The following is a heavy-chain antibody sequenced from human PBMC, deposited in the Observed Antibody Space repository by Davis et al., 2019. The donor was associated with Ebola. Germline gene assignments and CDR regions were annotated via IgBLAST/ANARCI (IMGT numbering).Heavy chain of an antibody. J-gene: IGHJ6*02. Sequence: SVKVSCKASGGTFSSYAVSWVRQAPGQGLDWMGGIIPVFGIPKYAQKFQGRVTITADESTSTAYMELSSLRSEDTAVYLCARASPPEYNVWSRNPHYHYFAMDVWGQGTTVTVSS. CDR3: ARASPPEYNVWSRNPHYHYFAMDV. CDR2: IIPVFGIP. CDR1: GGTFSSYA. V-gene: IGHV1-69*13. D-gene: IGHD2-8*01.